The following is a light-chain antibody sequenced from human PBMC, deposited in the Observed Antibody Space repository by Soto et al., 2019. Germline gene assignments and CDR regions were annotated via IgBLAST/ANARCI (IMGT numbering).Light chain of an antibody. Sequence: DIQMTQSPSSLSASVGDRVTITCRASQGIGNDLGWFQQKPGKAPKRLIYAASSLQSGVPSRFSGSRSGTEFTLTISSLQPEDFGTYYCQQSHSTPPTFGPGTKLEIK. V-gene: IGKV1-17*01. CDR1: QGIGND. CDR3: QQSHSTPPT. CDR2: AAS. J-gene: IGKJ2*01.